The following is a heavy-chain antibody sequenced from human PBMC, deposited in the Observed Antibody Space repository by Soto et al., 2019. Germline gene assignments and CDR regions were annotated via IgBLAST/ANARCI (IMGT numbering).Heavy chain of an antibody. D-gene: IGHD5-12*01. J-gene: IGHJ4*02. Sequence: SETLSLTCAVSGYSISSSNWWGWIRQPPGKGLEWIGYIYYSGTTYYNPSLKSRVTMSVDTSKNQFSLKLTSVTAVDTAVYYCARRYSGYGDYWGQGTLVTVSS. CDR3: ARRYSGYGDY. CDR1: GYSISSSNW. V-gene: IGHV4-28*01. CDR2: IYYSGTT.